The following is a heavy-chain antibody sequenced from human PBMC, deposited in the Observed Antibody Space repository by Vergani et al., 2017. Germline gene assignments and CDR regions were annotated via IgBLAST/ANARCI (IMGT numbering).Heavy chain of an antibody. Sequence: QVQLQESGPGLVKPSETLSLTCTVSGGSISSYYWSWIRQPPGKGLEWIGYIYYSGSTNYNPSLKSRVTISVDTSKNQFSLKLSSVTAADTAVYYCARDGRIAAPGPWENWFDPWGQGTLVTVSS. V-gene: IGHV4-59*01. CDR2: IYYSGST. J-gene: IGHJ5*02. D-gene: IGHD6-6*01. CDR1: GGSISSYY. CDR3: ARDGRIAAPGPWENWFDP.